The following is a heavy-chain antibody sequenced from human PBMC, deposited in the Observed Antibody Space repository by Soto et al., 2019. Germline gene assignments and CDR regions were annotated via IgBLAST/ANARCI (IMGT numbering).Heavy chain of an antibody. Sequence: EGEMLASGGGVVQPGESLRLSCVAPEFSFTSYAMTWVRLTPVKGLQWVAALSHDGGNTYYRDSVRGRFTTSSDNSKNTLYLQMNSLKGEDTAVYSGAKQTGTWVDSAIDFWGQGTQVTVSS. D-gene: IGHD3-9*01. V-gene: IGHV3-23*01. CDR2: LSHDGGNT. J-gene: IGHJ4*02. CDR3: AKQTGTWVDSAIDF. CDR1: EFSFTSYA.